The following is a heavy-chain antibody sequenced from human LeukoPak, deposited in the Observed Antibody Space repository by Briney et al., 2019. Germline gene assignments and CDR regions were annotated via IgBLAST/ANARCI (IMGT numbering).Heavy chain of an antibody. V-gene: IGHV4-59*08. J-gene: IGHJ6*02. D-gene: IGHD1-26*01. CDR2: IYYSGST. Sequence: SGTLCLTCTASGGSISSYYWSWIRQPPGKGLEWIGYIYYSGSTNYNPSLKSRVTISVDTSKNQFSLKLSSVTAADTAVYYCARHRWELLYYYYGMDVWGQGTTVTVSS. CDR1: GGSISSYY. CDR3: ARHRWELLYYYYGMDV.